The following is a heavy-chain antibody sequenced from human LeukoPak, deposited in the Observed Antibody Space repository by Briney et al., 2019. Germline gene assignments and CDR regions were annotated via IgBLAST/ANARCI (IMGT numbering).Heavy chain of an antibody. CDR1: GGSISSYY. CDR2: IYYSGST. D-gene: IGHD3-22*01. J-gene: IGHJ4*02. Sequence: PSETLSLTCTVSGGSISSYYWSWIRQPPGKGLEWIGYIYYSGSTNYNPSLKSRVTISVDTSKNQFSLKLRSVTAADTAVYYCARVTGYVIEDYFDYWGQGTLVTVSS. V-gene: IGHV4-59*01. CDR3: ARVTGYVIEDYFDY.